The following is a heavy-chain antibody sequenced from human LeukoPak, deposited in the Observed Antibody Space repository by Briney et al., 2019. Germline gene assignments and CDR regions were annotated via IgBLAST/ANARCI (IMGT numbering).Heavy chain of an antibody. CDR2: IKQDGSEK. CDR1: GFTFSSYW. J-gene: IGHJ4*02. CDR3: AKYSPGSYPYFDY. D-gene: IGHD1-26*01. Sequence: GGSLRLSCAASGFTFSSYWMSWVRQAPGKGLEWVANIKQDGSEKYYVDSVKGRFTISRDNAKNTLYLQMNSLRAEDTAVYYCAKYSPGSYPYFDYWGQGTLVTVSS. V-gene: IGHV3-7*03.